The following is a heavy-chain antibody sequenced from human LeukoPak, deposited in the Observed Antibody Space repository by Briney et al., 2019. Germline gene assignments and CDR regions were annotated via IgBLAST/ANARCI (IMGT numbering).Heavy chain of an antibody. Sequence: PSETLSLSCTFSGDSFSSGTFYWAWIRQPPGKGLQRIGSINFGGATYYNPSLKSRGTISVDTSKNQFSLKVTSVTAADSAVYYCARPGGRLARSHFDYWGQGTMVTVPS. J-gene: IGHJ4*02. CDR1: GDSFSSGTFY. CDR2: INFGGAT. V-gene: IGHV4-39*01. CDR3: ARPGGRLARSHFDY. D-gene: IGHD6-19*01.